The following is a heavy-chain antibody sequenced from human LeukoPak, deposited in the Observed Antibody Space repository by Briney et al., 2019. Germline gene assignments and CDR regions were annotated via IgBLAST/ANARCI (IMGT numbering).Heavy chain of an antibody. CDR3: VRDRSGYDHLDY. Sequence: PSETLSLTCTVSGGFISSSNYYWTWVRQPPGKGLEWIGYIYFSGSAYYNPSLKSRVTISVDTSKNQFSLKLSSVTAADTAVYYCVRDRSGYDHLDYWGQGTLVTVSS. D-gene: IGHD5-12*01. CDR1: GGFISSSNYY. J-gene: IGHJ4*02. V-gene: IGHV4-30-4*01. CDR2: IYFSGSA.